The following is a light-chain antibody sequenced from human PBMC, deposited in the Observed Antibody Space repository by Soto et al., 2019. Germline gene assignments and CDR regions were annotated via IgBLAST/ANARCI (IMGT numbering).Light chain of an antibody. Sequence: DIQMTQSPSTLSGSVGDRVTITCRASQTISSWLAWYQQKPGKASKLLIYKASTLKSGVPSRVSGSGSGTELTLTISSLQPDDFATYYCQHYNSYSEAFGQGTKVELK. V-gene: IGKV1-5*03. CDR1: QTISSW. J-gene: IGKJ1*01. CDR3: QHYNSYSEA. CDR2: KAS.